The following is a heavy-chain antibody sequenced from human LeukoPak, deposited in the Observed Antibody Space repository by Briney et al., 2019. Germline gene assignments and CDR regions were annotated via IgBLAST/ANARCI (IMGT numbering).Heavy chain of an antibody. CDR3: AKDGYGSGTFGDFQH. V-gene: IGHV3-23*01. J-gene: IGHJ1*01. D-gene: IGHD3-10*01. CDR2: ISGSGDST. Sequence: GGSLRLSCAASGFTFRSYAMNWVRQAPGKGLEWVSAISGSGDSTYYADSVKGRFTISRDNSQNTLYLQMNSLGAEDTAIYYCAKDGYGSGTFGDFQHWGQGTLVTVSS. CDR1: GFTFRSYA.